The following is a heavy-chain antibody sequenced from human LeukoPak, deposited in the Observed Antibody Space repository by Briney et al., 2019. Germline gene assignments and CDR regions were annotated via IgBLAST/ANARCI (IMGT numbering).Heavy chain of an antibody. Sequence: SETLSLTCTVSGYSISSGYYWGCIRQPPGKGLEWIGSIYHSGRTFYNPSLKSRVTISVDTSKNQFSLKLTSVTAADTAVYYCARFTPQGYGWGGYNRFDPWGQGTLVTVSS. CDR2: IYHSGRT. J-gene: IGHJ5*02. V-gene: IGHV4-38-2*02. CDR3: ARFTPQGYGWGGYNRFDP. CDR1: GYSISSGYY. D-gene: IGHD3-16*01.